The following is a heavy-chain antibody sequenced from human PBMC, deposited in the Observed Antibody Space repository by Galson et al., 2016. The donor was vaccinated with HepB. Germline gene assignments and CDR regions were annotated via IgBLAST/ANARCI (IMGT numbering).Heavy chain of an antibody. Sequence: SLRLSCAASGFTFRNYALSWVRRAPGKGLEWVSHIDGPTPNTHYADSVRGRFSIYRDNSRDTLYLQMDGLTAEDSAIYYCTTRLSHHFDYWGQGTRVTVSS. J-gene: IGHJ4*02. D-gene: IGHD6-19*01. CDR1: GFTFRNYA. CDR2: IDGPTPNT. CDR3: TTRLSHHFDY. V-gene: IGHV3-23*01.